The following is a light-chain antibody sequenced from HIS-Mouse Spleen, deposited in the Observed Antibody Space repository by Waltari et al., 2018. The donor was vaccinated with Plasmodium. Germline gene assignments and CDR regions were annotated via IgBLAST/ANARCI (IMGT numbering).Light chain of an antibody. Sequence: QSALTQPASVSGSPGQSLPISCPGTSSYVGSYTLVSWYQQHPGKAPKLMIYEGSKRPSGVSNRFSGSKSGNTASLTISGLQAEDEADYYCCSYAGSSTYVFGTGTKVTVL. CDR1: SSYVGSYTL. V-gene: IGLV2-23*01. J-gene: IGLJ1*01. CDR3: CSYAGSSTYV. CDR2: EGS.